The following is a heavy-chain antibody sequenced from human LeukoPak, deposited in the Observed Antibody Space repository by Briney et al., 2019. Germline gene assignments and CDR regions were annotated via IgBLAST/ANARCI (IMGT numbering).Heavy chain of an antibody. D-gene: IGHD5-18*01. Sequence: SETLSLTCTVSGGSISSYYWSWIRQPPGKGLEWIGYIYYSGSTNYNPSLKSRVTMSVDTSKNQFSLKLSSVTAADTAVYYCARGYSYGYGYYFDYWGQGTLVTVSS. J-gene: IGHJ4*02. CDR1: GGSISSYY. CDR2: IYYSGST. V-gene: IGHV4-59*12. CDR3: ARGYSYGYGYYFDY.